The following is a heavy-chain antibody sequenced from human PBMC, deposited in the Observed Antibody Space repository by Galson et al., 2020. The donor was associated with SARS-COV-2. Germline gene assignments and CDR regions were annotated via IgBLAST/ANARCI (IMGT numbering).Heavy chain of an antibody. CDR3: AILRYYDIFTGYTVDV. J-gene: IGHJ6*01. CDR1: GYTFTDYY. CDR2: NNPNSGCT. V-gene: IGHV1-2*02. D-gene: IGHD3-9*01. Sequence: ASVKVSCKASGYTFTDYYMHWVRQAPGQGLEWMGWNNPNSGCTNYAQKFQGRVTMTRYTSISPAYMQLSRLSSDDPAVYYCAILRYYDIFTGYTVDVWGQGTMVTVSS.